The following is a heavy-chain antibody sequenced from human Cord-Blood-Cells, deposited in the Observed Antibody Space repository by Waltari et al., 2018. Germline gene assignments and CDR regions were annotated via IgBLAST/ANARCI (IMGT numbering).Heavy chain of an antibody. V-gene: IGHV3-73*02. CDR1: GFTFSGSA. Sequence: EVQLVESGGGLVQPGGSLKLSCAASGFTFSGSAMHWVRQASGEGLEWVGRIRSKANSYATAYAASVKGRFTISRDDSKNTAYLQMNSLKTEDTAVYYCTGSSSWYFDLWGRGTLVTVSS. D-gene: IGHD6-6*01. J-gene: IGHJ2*01. CDR3: TGSSSWYFDL. CDR2: IRSKANSYAT.